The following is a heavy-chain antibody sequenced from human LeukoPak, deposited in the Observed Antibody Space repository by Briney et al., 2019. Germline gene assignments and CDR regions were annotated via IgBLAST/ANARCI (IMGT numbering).Heavy chain of an antibody. CDR3: TTDLTSNLVVVFGWFDP. D-gene: IGHD2-15*01. V-gene: IGHV3-15*05. CDR2: IKSEADGGTK. CDR1: RFTFSNAW. Sequence: GGSLRLSCAASRFTFSNAWMSWVRQAPGKGLEWVGRIKSEADGGTKDYAAPVRGRFTISRDDSKNTLYLRMNSLKTEDTAVYYCTTDLTSNLVVVFGWFDPWGQGTLVTVSS. J-gene: IGHJ5*02.